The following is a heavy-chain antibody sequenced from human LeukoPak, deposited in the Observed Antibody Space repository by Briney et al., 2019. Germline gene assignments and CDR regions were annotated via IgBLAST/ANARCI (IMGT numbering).Heavy chain of an antibody. D-gene: IGHD2-2*01. J-gene: IGHJ6*02. CDR3: AKDRSLSIVPAAIYYYYGMDV. V-gene: IGHV3-30*18. CDR1: GFTFSSYG. Sequence: GGSLRLSCAASGFTFSSYGMHWVRQAPGKGLEWVAVISYDGSNKYYADSVKGRFTISRDNSKNTLYLQMNSLRAGDTAVYYCAKDRSLSIVPAAIYYYYGMDVWGQGTTVTVSS. CDR2: ISYDGSNK.